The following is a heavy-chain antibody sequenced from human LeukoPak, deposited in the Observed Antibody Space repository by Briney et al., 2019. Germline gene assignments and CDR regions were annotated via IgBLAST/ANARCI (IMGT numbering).Heavy chain of an antibody. CDR1: GYTFTNYG. D-gene: IGHD3-16*01. Sequence: ASVKVSCKASGYTFTNYGISWVRQAPGQGLEWMGWISAYNGNTNYAQKLQGRVTMTRDTSTSTVYMELSSLRSEDTAVYYCARDSGITNMFGGGRGSALEEPNDVFDIWGQGTMVIVSS. V-gene: IGHV1-18*01. CDR2: ISAYNGNT. CDR3: ARDSGITNMFGGGRGSALEEPNDVFDI. J-gene: IGHJ3*02.